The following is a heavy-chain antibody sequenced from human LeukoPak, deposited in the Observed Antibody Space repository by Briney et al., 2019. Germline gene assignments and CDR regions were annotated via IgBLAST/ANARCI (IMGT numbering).Heavy chain of an antibody. CDR2: IYPGDSDT. V-gene: IGHV5-51*01. Sequence: GESPKISRQGSRYSLTSYWLGRVRQMPGKGLEWMGLIYPGDSDTSYSLSFQGQVSIYADKSISNAYLEWSRLNASETAMYYCARHSPLDYDILTGYYPYYYYGMDVWGQGTTVTVSS. J-gene: IGHJ6*01. D-gene: IGHD3-9*01. CDR1: RYSLTSYW. CDR3: ARHSPLDYDILTGYYPYYYYGMDV.